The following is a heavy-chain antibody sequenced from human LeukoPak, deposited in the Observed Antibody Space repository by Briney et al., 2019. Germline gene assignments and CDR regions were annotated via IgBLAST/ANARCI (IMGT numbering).Heavy chain of an antibody. CDR2: INHSGST. CDR1: GGSFSGYY. J-gene: IGHJ3*02. D-gene: IGHD1-14*01. Sequence: SETLSLTCAVYGGSFSGYYWSWIRQPPGKGLEWIGEINHSGSTNYNPSLKSRVTISVDTSKNQFSLKLSSVTAADTAVYYCARAGFRFFDIWGQGTIVTVSS. CDR3: ARAGFRFFDI. V-gene: IGHV4-34*01.